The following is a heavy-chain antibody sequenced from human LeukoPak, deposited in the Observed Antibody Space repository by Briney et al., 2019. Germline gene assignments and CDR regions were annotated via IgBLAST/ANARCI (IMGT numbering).Heavy chain of an antibody. V-gene: IGHV4-38-2*02. Sequence: PSETLSLTCTVSGYSISSGYYWGWIRQPPGKGLEWIGSIYYSGSTYYNPSLKSRVTISVDTSKNQFSLKLSSVTAADTAVYYCARHRVRGVIITVFDYWGQGTLVTVSS. CDR1: GYSISSGYY. D-gene: IGHD3-10*02. CDR3: ARHRVRGVIITVFDY. J-gene: IGHJ4*02. CDR2: IYYSGST.